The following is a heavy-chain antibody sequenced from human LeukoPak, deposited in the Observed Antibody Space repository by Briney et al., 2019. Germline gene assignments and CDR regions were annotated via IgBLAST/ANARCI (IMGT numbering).Heavy chain of an antibody. CDR2: INPSGGST. D-gene: IGHD3-10*01. CDR3: ARDITMVRGFVGYYMDV. CDR1: GYTFTGYY. V-gene: IGHV1-46*01. J-gene: IGHJ6*03. Sequence: GASVKVSCKASGYTFTGYYMHWVRQAPGQGLEWMGIINPSGGSTSYAQKFQGRVTMTRDTSTSTVYMELSSLRSEDTAVYYCARDITMVRGFVGYYMDVWGKGTTVTVSS.